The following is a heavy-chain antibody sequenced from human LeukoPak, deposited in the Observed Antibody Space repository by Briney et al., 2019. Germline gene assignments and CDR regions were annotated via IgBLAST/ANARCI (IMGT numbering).Heavy chain of an antibody. V-gene: IGHV1-69*01. Sequence: SVKVSSKASGGTFSSYAISCVRQAPGQGLEWMGGIIPIFGTANYAQKFQGRVTITADESTSTAYMELSSLRSEDTAVYYCARGPIFGVASFYYYYHMDVWGKGTTVTVSS. CDR1: GGTFSSYA. CDR2: IIPIFGTA. D-gene: IGHD3-3*01. CDR3: ARGPIFGVASFYYYYHMDV. J-gene: IGHJ6*03.